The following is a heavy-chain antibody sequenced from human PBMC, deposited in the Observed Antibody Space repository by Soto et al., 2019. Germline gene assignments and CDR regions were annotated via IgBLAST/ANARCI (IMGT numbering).Heavy chain of an antibody. CDR1: GLTFKIYW. V-gene: IGHV3-7*05. Sequence: EVQLVESGGGLVQPGGSLRLSCAASGLTFKIYWMTWVRQAPGKGLEWVANINQDGSEKDYVDSVKGRFTISRDKAKNSLYLQMSSLRAEDTAVYYCASGRGSAAWGQGTLVTVSS. CDR2: INQDGSEK. D-gene: IGHD3-10*01. CDR3: ASGRGSAA. J-gene: IGHJ5*02.